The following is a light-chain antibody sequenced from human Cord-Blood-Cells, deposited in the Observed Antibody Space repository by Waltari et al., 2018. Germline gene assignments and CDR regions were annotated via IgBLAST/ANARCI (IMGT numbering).Light chain of an antibody. J-gene: IGLJ1*01. CDR2: GNS. CDR1: SSNNGAGYD. Sequence: QSVLTQPPSVSGAPGQRVTISCTGSSSNNGAGYDVHWYQQLPGTAPNLLIYGNSNRPSGVPDRFSGSKSGTSASLAITGLQAEDEADYYCQSYDSSLSGYVFGTGTKVTVL. CDR3: QSYDSSLSGYV. V-gene: IGLV1-40*01.